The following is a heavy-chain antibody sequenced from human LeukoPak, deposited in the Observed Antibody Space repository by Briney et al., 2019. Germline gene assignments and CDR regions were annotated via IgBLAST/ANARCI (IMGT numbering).Heavy chain of an antibody. J-gene: IGHJ4*02. CDR1: GGSFSAYH. V-gene: IGHV4-34*01. Sequence: PSETLSLTCAVYGGSFSAYHWTWIRQPPGKGLEWIGEINDGETTNYNPSLKSRVTMSVDRSKNQFSLKLSSVSAADTAVYYCARGGDYWGQGTLVTVSS. CDR3: ARGGDY. CDR2: INDGETT.